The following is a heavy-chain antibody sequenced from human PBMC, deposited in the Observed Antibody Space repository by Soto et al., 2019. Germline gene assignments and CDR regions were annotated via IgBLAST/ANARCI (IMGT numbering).Heavy chain of an antibody. CDR1: GFKFSNYA. CDR3: ARELPYTTRIAAAPKYYYYGMDV. J-gene: IGHJ6*02. Sequence: PGGSLRLSCAASGFKFSNYAMSWVRQAPGKGLEWVSLISATGGGTYYADPVKGRFTISRDNSHNTLYLQVHSLTAEDTAVYYCARELPYTTRIAAAPKYYYYGMDVWGQGTTVTVSS. D-gene: IGHD6-13*01. CDR2: ISATGGGT. V-gene: IGHV3-23*01.